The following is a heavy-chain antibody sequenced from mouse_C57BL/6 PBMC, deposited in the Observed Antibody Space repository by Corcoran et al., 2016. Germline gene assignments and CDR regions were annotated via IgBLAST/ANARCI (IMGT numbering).Heavy chain of an antibody. D-gene: IGHD1-1*01. CDR1: GYTFTSYG. V-gene: IGHV1-81*01. Sequence: QVQLQQSGAELARPGASVKLSCKASGYTFTSYGISWVKQRTGQGLEWIGEIYPRSGNTYYNEKFKGKATLTADKSSSTAYLELRSLTSEDSAVYFCARSTYYCGSSTYWYFDVWGTGTTVTVSS. CDR3: ARSTYYCGSSTYWYFDV. J-gene: IGHJ1*03. CDR2: IYPRSGNT.